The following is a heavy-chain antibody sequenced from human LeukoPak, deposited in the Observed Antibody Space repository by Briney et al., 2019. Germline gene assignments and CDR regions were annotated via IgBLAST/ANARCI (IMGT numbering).Heavy chain of an antibody. CDR3: ARAITDYGDYVDPYYYYMDV. CDR1: GFTFSDYY. Sequence: GGSLRLSCAASGFTFSDYYMSWIRQAPGKGLEWVSYISSSGSTIYYADSVKGRFTISRDNAKNSLYLQMNSLRAEDTAVYYCARAITDYGDYVDPYYYYMDVWGKGTTVTVSS. V-gene: IGHV3-11*01. CDR2: ISSSGSTI. J-gene: IGHJ6*03. D-gene: IGHD4-17*01.